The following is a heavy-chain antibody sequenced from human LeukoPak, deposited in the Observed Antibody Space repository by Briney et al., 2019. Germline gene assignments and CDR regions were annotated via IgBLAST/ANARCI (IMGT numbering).Heavy chain of an antibody. CDR3: TGEFDP. D-gene: IGHD1-26*01. Sequence: GGSLRLSCAASGFTFSNYAMHWVGQAPGKGLEWVGRIKTKTEGGTTDYAAPVKGRFTISRDDSKNMLYLQMNSLKSEDTAVYYCTGEFDPWGQGTLVTVSS. CDR1: GFTFSNYA. CDR2: IKTKTEGGTT. V-gene: IGHV3-15*07. J-gene: IGHJ5*01.